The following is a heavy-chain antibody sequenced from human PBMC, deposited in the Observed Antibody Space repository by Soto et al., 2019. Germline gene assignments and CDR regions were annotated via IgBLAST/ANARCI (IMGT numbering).Heavy chain of an antibody. CDR2: ISDSGSS. D-gene: IGHD3-9*01. CDR1: GGSISSGTYS. V-gene: IGHV4-31*03. CDR3: ARTTFYDIFTAYYSLFDY. Sequence: PSETLSLTCTVSGGSISSGTYSWSWIRQHPGKGLEWIGHISDSGSSYYNPSLESRVTISVDTSKNQFSLKLSAVTAADTAVYFCARTTFYDIFTAYYSLFDYWGQGTLVTVSS. J-gene: IGHJ4*02.